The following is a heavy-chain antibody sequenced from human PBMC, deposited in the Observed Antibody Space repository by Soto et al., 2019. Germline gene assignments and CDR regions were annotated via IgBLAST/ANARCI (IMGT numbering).Heavy chain of an antibody. V-gene: IGHV4-59*01. CDR1: GGSISSYY. J-gene: IGHJ4*02. CDR3: ARVSGIAARLIDY. CDR2: IYYSGGT. D-gene: IGHD6-6*01. Sequence: SETLSLTCTVSGGSISSYYWSWIRQPPGKGLEWIGYIYYSGGTNYNPSLKSRVTISVDTSKNQFSLKLSSVTAADTAVYYCARVSGIAARLIDYWGQGTLVTVSS.